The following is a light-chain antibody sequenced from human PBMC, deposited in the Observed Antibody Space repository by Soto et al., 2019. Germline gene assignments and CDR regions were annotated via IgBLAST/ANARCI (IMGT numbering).Light chain of an antibody. CDR3: MQALQTPYT. J-gene: IGKJ2*01. CDR1: QSLLHSNGYTY. V-gene: IGKV2-28*01. CDR2: LGS. Sequence: DIVMTQSPLSLPVTPGEPASISCSSSQSLLHSNGYTYLDWYLQKPGQSPQVLIYLGSNRASGVPDRFSGRGSGTDFTLTISRVEAEDVGVYYCMQALQTPYTFGQGTKLEIK.